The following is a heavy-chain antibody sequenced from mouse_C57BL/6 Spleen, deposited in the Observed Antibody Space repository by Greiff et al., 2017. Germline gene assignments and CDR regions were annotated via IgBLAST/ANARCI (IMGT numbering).Heavy chain of an antibody. CDR1: GYAFSSSW. CDR3: AREVVAPYAMDY. V-gene: IGHV1-80*01. CDR2: IYPGDGDT. D-gene: IGHD1-1*01. J-gene: IGHJ4*01. Sequence: QVQLQQSGAELVKPGASVKISCKASGYAFSSSWMNWVKQRPGKGLEWIGQIYPGDGDTNYNGKFKGKATLTADKSSSTAYMQLSSLTSEDSAVYFCAREVVAPYAMDYWGQGTSVTVSS.